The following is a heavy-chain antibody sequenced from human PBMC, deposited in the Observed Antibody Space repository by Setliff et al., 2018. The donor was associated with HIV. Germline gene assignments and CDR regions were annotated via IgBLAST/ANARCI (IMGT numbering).Heavy chain of an antibody. V-gene: IGHV4-34*01. J-gene: IGHJ4*02. CDR3: ARRPGGITRARLDN. Sequence: PSETLSLTCAVYGESFSRYYFTWIRQAPGRGLEWIGEINHSAFTKYNPSLASRVTMSIDTSKNQFSLLLSSVTAADTAMYFCARRPGGITRARLDNWGQRTLVTVSS. CDR1: GESFSRYY. D-gene: IGHD3-16*01. CDR2: INHSAFT.